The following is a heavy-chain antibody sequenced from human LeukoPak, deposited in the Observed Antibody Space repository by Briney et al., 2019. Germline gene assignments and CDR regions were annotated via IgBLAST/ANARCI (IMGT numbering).Heavy chain of an antibody. CDR1: GFTFSSYA. Sequence: GGSLRLSCAASGFTFSSYAMNWVRQAPGKGLEWVSVISGSGDRTYYADSVKGRFTISRDNSKNTLYLQMNSLRAEDTAVYYCARDRVGATLYFDYWGQGTLVTVSS. V-gene: IGHV3-23*01. J-gene: IGHJ4*02. CDR2: ISGSGDRT. CDR3: ARDRVGATLYFDY. D-gene: IGHD1-26*01.